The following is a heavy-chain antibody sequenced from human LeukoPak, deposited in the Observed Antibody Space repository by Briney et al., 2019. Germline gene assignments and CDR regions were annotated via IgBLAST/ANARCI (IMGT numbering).Heavy chain of an antibody. CDR1: GGSFSGYY. CDR3: ARWKAAAAARTYYFDY. Sequence: PSETLSLTCAVYGGSFSGYYWNWIRQPPGKGLEWIGYIYYSGSTNYNPSLKSRVTISVDTSKNQFSLKLSSVTAADTAVYYCARWKAAAAARTYYFDYWGQGTLVTVSS. V-gene: IGHV4-59*12. CDR2: IYYSGST. J-gene: IGHJ4*02. D-gene: IGHD6-13*01.